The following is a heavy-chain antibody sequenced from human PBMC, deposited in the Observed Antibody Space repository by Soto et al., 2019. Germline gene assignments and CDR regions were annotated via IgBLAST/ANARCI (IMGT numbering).Heavy chain of an antibody. CDR1: GFTFSSYG. CDR2: IWYDGSNK. CDR3: AREMGEVDIDS. V-gene: IGHV3-33*01. Sequence: QVQLVESGGGVVQPGRSLRLSCAASGFTFSSYGMHWVRQAPGKGLEWVAVIWYDGSNKYYADSVKGRFTISRDNSKKTPYLQMNSLRAEERAVYYCAREMGEVDIDSWGQGTLVTVSS. J-gene: IGHJ4*02. D-gene: IGHD3-16*01.